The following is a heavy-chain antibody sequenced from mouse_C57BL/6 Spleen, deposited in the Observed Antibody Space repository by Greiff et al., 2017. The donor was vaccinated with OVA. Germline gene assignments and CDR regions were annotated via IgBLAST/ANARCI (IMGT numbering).Heavy chain of an antibody. Sequence: VKLMASGAELARPGASVKMSCKASGYTFTSYTMHWVKQRPGPGLEWIGYINPSSGYTKYNQKFKDKATLTADKASSTAYMQLSSLTSEDSAVYYGARSYYYYDVGFAYWGQGTLVTVSA. CDR2: INPSSGYT. J-gene: IGHJ3*01. CDR1: GYTFTSYT. D-gene: IGHD2-4*01. V-gene: IGHV1-4*01. CDR3: ARSYYYYDVGFAY.